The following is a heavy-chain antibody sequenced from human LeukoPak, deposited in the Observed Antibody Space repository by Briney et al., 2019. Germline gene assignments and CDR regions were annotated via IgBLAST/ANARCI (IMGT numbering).Heavy chain of an antibody. CDR1: GFTVSGKY. D-gene: IGHD3-22*01. Sequence: PGGSLRLSCAASGFTVSGKYMSWVRQAPGKGLEWVSVIYSGGSTYYADSVKGRFTISRDNSKNTLYLQMNGLRDEDTAMYYCARERSYYDSGGYFEYWGQGTLVTVSS. CDR2: IYSGGST. CDR3: ARERSYYDSGGYFEY. V-gene: IGHV3-53*01. J-gene: IGHJ4*02.